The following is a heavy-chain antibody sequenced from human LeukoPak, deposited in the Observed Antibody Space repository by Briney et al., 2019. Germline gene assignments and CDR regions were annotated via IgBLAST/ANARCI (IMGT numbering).Heavy chain of an antibody. D-gene: IGHD1-26*01. CDR2: VYYSGTT. J-gene: IGHJ4*02. Sequence: KPSQTLSLTCTVSGGSISSGDYYWSWIRQPPGKGLEWVGYVYYSGTTNYNPSLKSRVTMSADTSKNQFSLRLTSVTAADTAVYYCARSPLVGTTTGLPPDYWGQGTLVTVSS. CDR1: GGSISSGDYY. CDR3: ARSPLVGTTTGLPPDY. V-gene: IGHV4-61*08.